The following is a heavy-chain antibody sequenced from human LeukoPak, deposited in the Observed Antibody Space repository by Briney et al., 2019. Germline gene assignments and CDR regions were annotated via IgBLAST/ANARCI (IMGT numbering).Heavy chain of an antibody. CDR3: ASQSYSSSLFDY. J-gene: IGHJ4*02. CDR2: IYYSGST. Sequence: SETLSLTCTVSGGSISSYYWSWIRQFPGKGLEWIGYIYYSGSTSYNPALKSRVSISVEMSKNQFSLKLISVTAADTAVYYCASQSYSSSLFDYWGQGTLVTVSS. V-gene: IGHV4-59*08. CDR1: GGSISSYY. D-gene: IGHD6-13*01.